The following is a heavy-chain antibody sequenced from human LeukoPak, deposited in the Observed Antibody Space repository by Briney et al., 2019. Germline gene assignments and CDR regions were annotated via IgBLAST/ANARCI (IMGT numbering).Heavy chain of an antibody. V-gene: IGHV4-34*01. D-gene: IGHD3-22*01. Sequence: PSETLSLTCAVYGGSFSGYYWSWIRQPPGKGLEWIGEINHSGNTNYNPSLKSRVTISVDTSKNQFSLKLSSVTAADTAVYYCARGHYYDSSGTSGIDYRGQGTLVTVSS. CDR1: GGSFSGYY. J-gene: IGHJ4*02. CDR2: INHSGNT. CDR3: ARGHYYDSSGTSGIDY.